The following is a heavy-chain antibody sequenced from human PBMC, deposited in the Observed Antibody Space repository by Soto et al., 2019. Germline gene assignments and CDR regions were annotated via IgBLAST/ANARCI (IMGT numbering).Heavy chain of an antibody. V-gene: IGHV4-31*01. CDR2: IYDSGNT. J-gene: IGHJ5*02. CDR1: GDSIKSAGYF. CDR3: ARAVVPPVMAWFDP. Sequence: QVQLQESGPGLVKPSQTLSLTCTVSGDSIKSAGYFWSWIRQHPGKGLEWIGHIYDSGNTYYNPSLTRAVTISVDTAGSQFSLKLSSVTAADTVVYYCARAVVPPVMAWFDPWGQGTQVTVSS. D-gene: IGHD2-2*01.